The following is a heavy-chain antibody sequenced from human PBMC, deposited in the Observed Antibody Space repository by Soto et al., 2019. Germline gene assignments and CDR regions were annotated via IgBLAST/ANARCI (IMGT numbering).Heavy chain of an antibody. CDR1: GFTFSNYW. Sequence: EVQLVESGGGLVQPGGSLRLSCAPSGFTFSNYWMSWVRQAPGQGLAWVASLKQDGSVKHYVDSVKGRFTISRDNAEKSLHLLMNSLRAEDTAVYYCAKDGVDHNSVWDPFDIWGQGTLVTVSS. CDR2: LKQDGSVK. J-gene: IGHJ3*02. V-gene: IGHV3-7*03. CDR3: AKDGVDHNSVWDPFDI. D-gene: IGHD2-15*01.